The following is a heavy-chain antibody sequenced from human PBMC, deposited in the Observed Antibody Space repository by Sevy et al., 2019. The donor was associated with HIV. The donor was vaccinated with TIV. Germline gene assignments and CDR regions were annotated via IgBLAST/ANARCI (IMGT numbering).Heavy chain of an antibody. J-gene: IGHJ4*02. CDR3: SGENAWGRGYS. Sequence: SETLSLTCTVSGGSITSLYWGWVRQPPGKGLEWVANIYYNGNTNYNPSLKSRVTISLNTSKNQFSLGLSSVTAADAAIYCCSGENAWGRGYSWGQGTLVTVSS. D-gene: IGHD1-26*01. CDR2: IYYNGNT. V-gene: IGHV4-59*08. CDR1: GGSITSLY.